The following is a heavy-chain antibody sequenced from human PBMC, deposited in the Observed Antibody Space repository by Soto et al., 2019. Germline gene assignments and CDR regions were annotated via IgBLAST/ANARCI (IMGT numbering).Heavy chain of an antibody. V-gene: IGHV4-59*11. CDR2: IYHTGIT. CDR1: GDSISSPY. CDR3: ARTARLFDY. J-gene: IGHJ4*02. D-gene: IGHD6-25*01. Sequence: PSETLSLTCTVSGDSISSPYWSWIRQPPGKGLECIGYIYHTGITNYNPSLKSRVTVSLDTSKNQFSLKLSSVTAADTAVYYCARTARLFDYWGQGIQVTVSS.